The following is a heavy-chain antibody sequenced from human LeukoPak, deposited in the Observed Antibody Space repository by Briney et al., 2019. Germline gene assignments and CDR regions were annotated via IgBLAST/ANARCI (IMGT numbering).Heavy chain of an antibody. CDR1: GFIITTYA. CDR3: AKDLHYNDGRWEFDP. Sequence: GGSLRLSCAASGFIITTYAMAWVCQAPGKGLEWVAGILGSGTTYYSDSVKGRFTISKDNSKKMVYLQMNSLRVEDTAIYYCAKDLHYNDGRWEFDPWGQGTLVTASS. V-gene: IGHV3-23*01. CDR2: ILGSGTT. D-gene: IGHD5-24*01. J-gene: IGHJ5*02.